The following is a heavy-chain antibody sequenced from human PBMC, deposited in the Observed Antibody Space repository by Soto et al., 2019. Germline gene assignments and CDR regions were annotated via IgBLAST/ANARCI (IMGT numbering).Heavy chain of an antibody. D-gene: IGHD5-12*01. CDR1: GGTFSIYT. CDR2: IIPIRGIA. J-gene: IGHJ5*02. CDR3: ASSESRGYSGYGRSIVP. V-gene: IGHV1-69*02. Sequence: QVQLVQSGAEVKKPGSSVKVCCKASGGTFSIYTIRWVRQAPGHGLELMVMIIPIRGIANYAAEFEGRVTITPDKTKSTAYMELSSMRYEDTAVYSGASSESRGYSGYGRSIVPWGQGDLVTVSS.